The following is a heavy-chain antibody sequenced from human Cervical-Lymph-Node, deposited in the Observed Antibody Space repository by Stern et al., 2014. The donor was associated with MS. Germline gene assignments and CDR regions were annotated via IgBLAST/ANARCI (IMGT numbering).Heavy chain of an antibody. D-gene: IGHD5-24*01. CDR1: GFTFSDYV. Sequence: EVQLVESGGGLVQPGGSLRLSCAAPGFTFSDYVMHWVRQAPGKGLEWVSGISGSGGNTYYADSVKGRFTISRDNSKNTLYLQLNSLRVEDTALYYCAKEPFYNVWGQGTLITVSS. CDR2: ISGSGGNT. CDR3: AKEPFYNV. V-gene: IGHV3-23*04. J-gene: IGHJ4*02.